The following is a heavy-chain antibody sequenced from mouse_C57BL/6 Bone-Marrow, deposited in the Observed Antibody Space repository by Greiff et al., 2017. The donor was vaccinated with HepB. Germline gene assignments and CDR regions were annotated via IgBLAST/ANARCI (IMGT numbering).Heavy chain of an antibody. V-gene: IGHV7-1*01. J-gene: IGHJ3*01. D-gene: IGHD2-1*01. CDR1: GFTFSDFY. Sequence: EVQLVESGGGLVQSGRSLRLSCATSGFTFSDFYMEWVRQAPGKGLEWIAASRNKANDYTTEYSASVKGRFIVSRDTSQSILYLQMNALRAEDTAIYYCARERGSTPFAYWGQGTLVTVSA. CDR2: SRNKANDYTT. CDR3: ARERGSTPFAY.